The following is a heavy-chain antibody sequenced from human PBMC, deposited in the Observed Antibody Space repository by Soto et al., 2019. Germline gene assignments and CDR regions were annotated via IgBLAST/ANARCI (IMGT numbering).Heavy chain of an antibody. V-gene: IGHV3-23*01. CDR1: GFIFENFG. Sequence: GGSLRLSCAASGFIFENFGMSCVRQAPGKGLEWISSISGSGFKEYYADSVKGRFTISRDNSKSTVYLELNNLSAEDTAVYHCAKNQGVELVPLATVDWFDPWGQGSVVTVSS. D-gene: IGHD1-26*01. J-gene: IGHJ5*02. CDR2: ISGSGFKE. CDR3: AKNQGVELVPLATVDWFDP.